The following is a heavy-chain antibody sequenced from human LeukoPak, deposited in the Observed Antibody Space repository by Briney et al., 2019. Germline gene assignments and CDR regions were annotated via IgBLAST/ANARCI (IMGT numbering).Heavy chain of an antibody. Sequence: SETLSLTCKVSGGSISSYHWSWIRQPPGKGLEWIGYIFSSGRTNYNPSLKSRVTISVDTSKNQFSLKLSSVTAADTAVYYCAGSYYCSSTSCYFDYWGQGTLVTVSS. CDR3: AGSYYCSSTSCYFDY. J-gene: IGHJ4*02. D-gene: IGHD2-2*01. CDR1: GGSISSYH. V-gene: IGHV4-59*01. CDR2: IFSSGRT.